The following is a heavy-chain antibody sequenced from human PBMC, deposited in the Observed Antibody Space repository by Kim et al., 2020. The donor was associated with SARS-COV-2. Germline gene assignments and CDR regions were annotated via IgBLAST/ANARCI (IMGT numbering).Heavy chain of an antibody. Sequence: ASVKVSCKTSGYTFTNNPFHWVRQAPGHWLEWMGWINTGTGSTHYSQKFQGRISITRDTSTSTVYLEMSSLSPDDTAVYYCARKGRFLSSAGTCPPADNW. J-gene: IGHJ5*01. CDR3: ARKGRFLSSAGTCPPADNW. CDR2: INTGTGST. V-gene: IGHV1-3*04. CDR1: GYTFTNNP. D-gene: IGHD2-2*01.